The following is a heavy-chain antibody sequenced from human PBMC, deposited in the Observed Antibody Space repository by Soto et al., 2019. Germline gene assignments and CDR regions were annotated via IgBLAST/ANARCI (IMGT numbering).Heavy chain of an antibody. CDR3: ARQITGSFAYGAFDY. Sequence: SETLSLTCTVSGGSISSYYWSWIRQPPGKGLEWIGYIYYSGSTNYNPSLKSRVTISVDTSKNQFSLKLSSVTAAYTAVYYCARQITGSFAYGAFDYWGQGTLVTVSS. V-gene: IGHV4-59*08. J-gene: IGHJ4*02. CDR2: IYYSGST. CDR1: GGSISSYY. D-gene: IGHD4-17*01.